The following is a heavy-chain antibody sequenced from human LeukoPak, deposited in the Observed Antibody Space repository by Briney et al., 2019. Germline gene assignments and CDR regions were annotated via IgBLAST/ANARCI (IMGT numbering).Heavy chain of an antibody. J-gene: IGHJ4*02. D-gene: IGHD2-2*01. CDR1: GGSISSSSYY. CDR2: IYYSGST. Sequence: SETLSLTCTVSGGSISSSSYYWGWIRQPPGKGLEWIGSIYYSGSTYYNPSLKSRVTISVDTSKNQFSLKLSSVTAADTAVYYCARQGVLCSSTSCYEGFSFDYWGQGTLVTVSS. V-gene: IGHV4-39*01. CDR3: ARQGVLCSSTSCYEGFSFDY.